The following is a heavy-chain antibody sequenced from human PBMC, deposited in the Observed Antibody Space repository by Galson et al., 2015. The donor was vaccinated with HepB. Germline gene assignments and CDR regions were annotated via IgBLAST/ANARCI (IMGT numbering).Heavy chain of an antibody. V-gene: IGHV1-46*04. J-gene: IGHJ6*02. CDR3: ARDRLGIAVAGENYYYYGMDV. CDR2: INPSGGST. CDR1: GYTFTSYY. D-gene: IGHD6-19*01. Sequence: SVKVSCKASGYTFTSYYMHWVRQAPGQGLEWMGIINPSGGSTSYAQKLQGRVTMTRDTSTSTVYMELSSLRSEDTAVYYCARDRLGIAVAGENYYYYGMDVWGQGTTVTVSS.